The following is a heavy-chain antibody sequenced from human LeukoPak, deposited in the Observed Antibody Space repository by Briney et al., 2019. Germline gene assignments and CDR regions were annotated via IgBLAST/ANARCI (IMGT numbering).Heavy chain of an antibody. CDR1: GYTFTDYY. D-gene: IGHD3-22*01. V-gene: IGHV1-2*02. CDR2: INPNSGGT. CDR3: ARASYYYDSSGYPGYYFDY. Sequence: ASVKVSCKASGYTFTDYYMHRVRQAPGQGLEWMGWINPNSGGTSYAQKFQGRVTMTRDTSISTAYMELSRLRSDDTAVYYCARASYYYDSSGYPGYYFDYWGQGTLVTVSS. J-gene: IGHJ4*02.